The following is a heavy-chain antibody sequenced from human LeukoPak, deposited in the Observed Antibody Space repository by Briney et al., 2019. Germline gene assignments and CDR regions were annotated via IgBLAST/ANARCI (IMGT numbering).Heavy chain of an antibody. V-gene: IGHV3-23*01. CDR3: AKHPSGYYYDHSDY. D-gene: IGHD3-22*01. Sequence: GGSLRLSCAASGFTFSYYGMSWVRQAPGKGLEWVSSISGSGDATYYADSVKGRFTISRDSSKNTLYLQMNSLRAEDTAVYYCAKHPSGYYYDHSDYWGQGTLVTVSS. J-gene: IGHJ4*02. CDR1: GFTFSYYG. CDR2: ISGSGDAT.